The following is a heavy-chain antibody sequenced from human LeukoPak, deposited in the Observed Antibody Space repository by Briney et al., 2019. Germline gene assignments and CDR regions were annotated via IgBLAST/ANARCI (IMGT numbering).Heavy chain of an antibody. CDR2: IYPGDSNT. CDR1: EYSFTNYW. V-gene: IGHV5-51*01. J-gene: IGHJ5*02. D-gene: IGHD3-22*01. Sequence: GESLKISCKGSEYSFTNYWIGWVRQMPGKGLEWLGMIYPGDSNTRYSPSFQGHVTLSADKSISTAYLQWSSLKASDTAMYYCARHQGYFDPWGQGTLVTVSS. CDR3: ARHQGYFDP.